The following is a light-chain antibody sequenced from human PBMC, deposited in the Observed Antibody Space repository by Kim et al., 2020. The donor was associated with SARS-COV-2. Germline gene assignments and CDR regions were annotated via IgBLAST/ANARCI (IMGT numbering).Light chain of an antibody. CDR3: QQYAYWRA. V-gene: IGKV3-15*01. CDR2: AAS. J-gene: IGKJ5*01. CDR1: QSISTD. Sequence: SLPPGERAALSCRASQSISTDLAWYQQTPGQTPRVLIYAASARATGIPARFSGSGSKTEFTLTITNVQSEDCAVYYCQQYAYWRAFGQGTRLEIK.